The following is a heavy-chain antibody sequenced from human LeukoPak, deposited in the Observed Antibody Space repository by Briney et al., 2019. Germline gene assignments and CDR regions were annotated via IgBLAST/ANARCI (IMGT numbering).Heavy chain of an antibody. Sequence: SVTVSCKASGGTFSSYAISWVRQAPGQGLEWMGGINLIFGTANYEQKFQGRVTITTDESTSTAYMELSSLRSEDTAVYYCARGDYDILTGYQGYYNYYMDVWGKGTTVTVSS. CDR3: ARGDYDILTGYQGYYNYYMDV. D-gene: IGHD3-9*01. CDR1: GGTFSSYA. J-gene: IGHJ6*03. V-gene: IGHV1-69*05. CDR2: INLIFGTA.